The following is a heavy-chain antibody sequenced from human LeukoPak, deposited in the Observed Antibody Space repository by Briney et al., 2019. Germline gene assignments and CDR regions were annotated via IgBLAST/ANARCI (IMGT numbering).Heavy chain of an antibody. CDR1: GFTFSDYY. Sequence: GGSLRLSCAASGFTFSDYYMSWIRQAPGKGLEWVSYISSSGSTIYYADSVKGRFTISRDNAKNSLYLQMNSLRAEDTAVCYCARETLEMATIDYWGQGALVTVSS. J-gene: IGHJ4*02. V-gene: IGHV3-11*01. CDR3: ARETLEMATIDY. CDR2: ISSSGSTI. D-gene: IGHD5-24*01.